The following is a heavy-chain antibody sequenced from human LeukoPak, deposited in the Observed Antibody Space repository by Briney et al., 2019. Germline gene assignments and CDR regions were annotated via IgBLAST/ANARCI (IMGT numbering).Heavy chain of an antibody. V-gene: IGHV1-18*01. CDR1: GYTFNTYG. Sequence: ASVKVSCKVSGYTFNTYGIIWVRHVPGQGLEWMGWISPHKGAPDYAQKFQDRLTMTTDTPTSTAYMELRSLRSDDTAVYYCAREGPIYTDYWGQGTLVTVSS. J-gene: IGHJ4*02. D-gene: IGHD3-16*01. CDR2: ISPHKGAP. CDR3: AREGPIYTDY.